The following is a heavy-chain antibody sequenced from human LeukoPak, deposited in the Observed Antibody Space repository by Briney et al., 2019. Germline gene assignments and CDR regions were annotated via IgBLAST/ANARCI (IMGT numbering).Heavy chain of an antibody. CDR1: GFTFSSYS. V-gene: IGHV3-48*04. CDR3: ARDSPPDYYDSSGYYYGVLASDY. Sequence: GGSLRLSCAASGFTFSSYSMNWVRQAPGKGLEWVSYISSSGSTIYYADSVKGRFTISRDNAKNSLYLQMNSLRAEDTAVYYCARDSPPDYYDSSGYYYGVLASDYWGQGTLVTVSS. J-gene: IGHJ4*02. D-gene: IGHD3-22*01. CDR2: ISSSGSTI.